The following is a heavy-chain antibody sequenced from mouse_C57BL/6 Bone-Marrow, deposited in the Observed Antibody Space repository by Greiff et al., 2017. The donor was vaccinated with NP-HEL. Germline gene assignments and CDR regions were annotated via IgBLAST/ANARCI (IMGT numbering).Heavy chain of an antibody. CDR3: ARDCYYGSSYYFDY. D-gene: IGHD1-1*01. V-gene: IGHV5-4*01. Sequence: DVQLQESGGGLVKPGGSLKLSCAASGFTFSSYAMSWVRQTPEKRLEWVATISDGGSYTYYPDNVKGRFTISRDNAKNNLYLQMSHLKSEDTAMYYCARDCYYGSSYYFDYWGQGTTLTVSS. CDR1: GFTFSSYA. CDR2: ISDGGSYT. J-gene: IGHJ2*01.